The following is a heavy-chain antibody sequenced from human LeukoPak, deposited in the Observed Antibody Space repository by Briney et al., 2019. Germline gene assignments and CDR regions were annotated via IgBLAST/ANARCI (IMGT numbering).Heavy chain of an antibody. Sequence: GESLKISCKCSGYSFTSYWISWVRQMPGEGLEWMGRIDPSDSYTNYSPSFQGHVTISADKSISTAYLQWSSLKASDTAMYYCARQALLWFGELSRGVDPWGQGTLVTVSS. CDR3: ARQALLWFGELSRGVDP. V-gene: IGHV5-10-1*01. J-gene: IGHJ5*02. CDR2: IDPSDSYT. CDR1: GYSFTSYW. D-gene: IGHD3-10*01.